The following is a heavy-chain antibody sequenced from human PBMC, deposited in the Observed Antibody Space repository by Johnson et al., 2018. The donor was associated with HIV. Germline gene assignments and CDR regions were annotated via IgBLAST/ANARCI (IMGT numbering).Heavy chain of an antibody. CDR1: GFTFSSYD. CDR2: IGSSCSTK. V-gene: IGHV3-48*04. D-gene: IGHD5-24*01. CDR3: ARACRDGYTCDAFDI. J-gene: IGHJ3*02. Sequence: VQLVESGGGVVQPGRSLRLSCAASGFTFSSYDMHWVRQATGKGLEWVSAIGSSCSTKHYADSVKGRFTISRDNAKNSLFLQMNSLRAEDTAVYYCARACRDGYTCDAFDIWGQGTMVTVSS.